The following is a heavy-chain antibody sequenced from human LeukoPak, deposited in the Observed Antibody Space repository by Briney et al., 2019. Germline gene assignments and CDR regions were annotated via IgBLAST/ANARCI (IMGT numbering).Heavy chain of an antibody. CDR1: GGSFSGYY. J-gene: IGHJ4*02. D-gene: IGHD2-2*01. Sequence: SETLSLTCAVYGGSFSGYYCRWIRYPPGNGLEWIGEINHSGSTNYNPSLNSPVTISVDTSKNQLSLKLSSLTAADPAVYYCARGVVPAANDYWGQGTLVTVSS. CDR3: ARGVVPAANDY. CDR2: INHSGST. V-gene: IGHV4-34*01.